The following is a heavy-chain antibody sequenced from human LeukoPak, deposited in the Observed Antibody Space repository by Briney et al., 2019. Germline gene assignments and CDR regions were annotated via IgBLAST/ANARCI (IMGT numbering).Heavy chain of an antibody. Sequence: SETLSLTCTVSGGSISSYYWSWIRQPAGKGLEWIGRIYTSGSTNYNPSLKSPVTMSVDTSKNQFSLKLSSVTAADTAVYYCVCGVVVVGLVLDDRNDYWGQGTLVTVSS. CDR3: VCGVVVVGLVLDDRNDY. CDR1: GGSISSYY. V-gene: IGHV4-4*07. CDR2: IYTSGST. J-gene: IGHJ4*02. D-gene: IGHD2-15*01.